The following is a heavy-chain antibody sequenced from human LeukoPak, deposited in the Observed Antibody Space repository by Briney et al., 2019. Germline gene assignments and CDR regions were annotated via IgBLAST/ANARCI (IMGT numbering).Heavy chain of an antibody. D-gene: IGHD3-22*01. CDR3: AREPLIAAWFDP. Sequence: PVGSLRLSCAASGLTFSSYEMNWVRQAPGKGLESVSYISESGNEKQYADSVKDRLISSRDNTKNSVYLEMNSLRGEDTAIYYCAREPLIAAWFDPWGQGTLVTVSS. CDR2: ISESGNEK. CDR1: GLTFSSYE. J-gene: IGHJ5*02. V-gene: IGHV3-48*03.